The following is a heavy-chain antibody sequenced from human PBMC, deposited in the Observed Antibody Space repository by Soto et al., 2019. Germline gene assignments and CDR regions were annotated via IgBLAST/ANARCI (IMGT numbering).Heavy chain of an antibody. V-gene: IGHV1-69*06. J-gene: IGHJ3*02. CDR1: GGTFSSYA. D-gene: IGHD3-22*01. Sequence: QVQLVQSGAEVKKPGSSVKVSCKASGGTFSSYAISWVRQAPGQGLEWMGGIIPIFGTANYAQKFQGRVTSTADKPTGTAYMELGGLRSEGTAVYYWAGASPSRGYYGGGAFDIWGQGTMVTVSS. CDR3: AGASPSRGYYGGGAFDI. CDR2: IIPIFGTA.